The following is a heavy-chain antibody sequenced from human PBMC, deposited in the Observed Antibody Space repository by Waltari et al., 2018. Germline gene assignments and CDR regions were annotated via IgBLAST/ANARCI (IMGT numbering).Heavy chain of an antibody. CDR2: ITWDARST. D-gene: IGHD3-16*01. J-gene: IGHJ3*02. V-gene: IGHV3-43D*04. CDR1: GFTFDDFA. CDR3: ARDRDPYYHDSTRGAFDI. Sequence: EVQLEESGGGVVQPGGSLRLSCAASGFTFDDFAMHRVRQAPGNVVLSFSLITWDARSTYYADSVRGRFTISRDNAKNSLHLQMNNLRAEDTALYSCARDRDPYYHDSTRGAFDIWGQGTMVTVSP.